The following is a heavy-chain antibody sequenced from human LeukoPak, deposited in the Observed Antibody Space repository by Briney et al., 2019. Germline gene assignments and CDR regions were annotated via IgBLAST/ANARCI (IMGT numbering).Heavy chain of an antibody. CDR2: INPNSGGT. CDR3: ARDQGEGFLEWLLYRGYYYYYGMDV. CDR1: GYTFTSYY. D-gene: IGHD3-3*01. J-gene: IGHJ6*02. V-gene: IGHV1-2*06. Sequence: ASVTVSCTASGYTFTSYYMHWVRQAPGQGLEWMGRINPNSGGTNYAQKFQGRVTMTRDTSISTAYMELSRLRSDDTAVYYCARDQGEGFLEWLLYRGYYYYYGMDVWGQGTTVTVSS.